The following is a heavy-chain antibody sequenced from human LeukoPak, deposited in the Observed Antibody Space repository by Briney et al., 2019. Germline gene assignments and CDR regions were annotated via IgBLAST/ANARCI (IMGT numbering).Heavy chain of an antibody. CDR3: ATLDQDWGTFHY. CDR2: IKPNSGDT. D-gene: IGHD7-27*01. CDR1: GHSFTDYY. J-gene: IGHJ4*02. Sequence: GASVKVSCKASGHSFTDYYIHWVRQAPGQGLEWMGWIKPNSGDTNYVEKFQGRVTMTRDTSISTAYMELSRLRSDDTAVYYCATLDQDWGTFHYWGQGTLVTVSS. V-gene: IGHV1-2*02.